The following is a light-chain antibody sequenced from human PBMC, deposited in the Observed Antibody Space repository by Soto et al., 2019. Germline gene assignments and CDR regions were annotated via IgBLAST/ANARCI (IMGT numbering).Light chain of an antibody. J-gene: IGKJ5*01. CDR2: GAS. Sequence: EIVLTQSPGTLSLSPGERGTLPCRASQSVINNYLAWYQQKPGQAPRLLIYGASSRATGIPERFSGSGSGTEFTLTISRLALEDFAVYYCHQYGSSPMTFAQGTRLEIK. V-gene: IGKV3-20*01. CDR3: HQYGSSPMT. CDR1: QSVINNY.